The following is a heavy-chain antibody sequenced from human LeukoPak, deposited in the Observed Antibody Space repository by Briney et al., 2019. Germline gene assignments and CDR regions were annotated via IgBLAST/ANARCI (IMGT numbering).Heavy chain of an antibody. J-gene: IGHJ5*02. Sequence: LRLSCAASGFTFSDYYMSWIRQAPGKGLEWIGSIYYSGSTYYNPSLKSRVTISVDTSKNQFSLKLSSVTAADTAVYYCARRLLPFDPWGQGTLVTVSS. V-gene: IGHV4-39*01. CDR2: IYYSGST. CDR3: ARRLLPFDP. CDR1: GFTFSDYY. D-gene: IGHD3-22*01.